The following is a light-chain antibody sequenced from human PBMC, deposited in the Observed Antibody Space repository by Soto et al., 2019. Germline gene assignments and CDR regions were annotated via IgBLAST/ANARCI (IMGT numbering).Light chain of an antibody. CDR3: RSYTTSGSSV. Sequence: QSVLTQPASVSGSPGQSITISCSGSSSDVGSGDSVSWYQHHPGKAPKLVIYEVTTRPSGASDRFSGSKSVNTASLTISGLQAEDEADYYCRSYTTSGSSVFGTGTKVTVL. CDR1: SSDVGSGDS. V-gene: IGLV2-14*01. CDR2: EVT. J-gene: IGLJ1*01.